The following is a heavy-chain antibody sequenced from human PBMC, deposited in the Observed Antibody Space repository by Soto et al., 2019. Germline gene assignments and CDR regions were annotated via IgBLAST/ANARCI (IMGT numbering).Heavy chain of an antibody. V-gene: IGHV3-23*01. CDR2: ISGSGGST. Sequence: GGSLRLSCAASGFTFSSYAMSWVRQAPGKGLEWVSAISGSGGSTYYADSVKGRFTISRDNSKNTLYLQMNSLRAEDTAVYYCAKPADLDLPLVATMHYYYYMDVWGKGTTVTVSS. CDR3: AKPADLDLPLVATMHYYYYMDV. D-gene: IGHD5-12*01. J-gene: IGHJ6*03. CDR1: GFTFSSYA.